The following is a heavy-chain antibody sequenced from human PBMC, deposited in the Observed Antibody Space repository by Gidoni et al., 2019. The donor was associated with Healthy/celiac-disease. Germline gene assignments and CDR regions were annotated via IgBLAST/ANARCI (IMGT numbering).Heavy chain of an antibody. V-gene: IGHV1-69*01. J-gene: IGHJ6*02. CDR2: IIPIFGTA. D-gene: IGHD2-2*02. CDR3: ARAGRYCSSTSCYKDDYYYYGMDV. Sequence: QVQLVQSGAAVKKPGSSVKVSCKASGGTFSSYAISWVRQAPGQGLEWMGGIIPIFGTANYAQKFQGRATITADESTSTAYMELSSLRSEDTAVYYCARAGRYCSSTSCYKDDYYYYGMDVWGQGTTVTVSS. CDR1: GGTFSSYA.